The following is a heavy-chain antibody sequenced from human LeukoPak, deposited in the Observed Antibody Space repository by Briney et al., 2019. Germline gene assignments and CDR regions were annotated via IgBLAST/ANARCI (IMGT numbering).Heavy chain of an antibody. CDR3: ARALGRGRITMVRGAPSYFDY. V-gene: IGHV4-59*01. Sequence: PSETLSLTCTVSGGSISSYYWSWIRQPPGKGLEWIGYIYYSGSTNYNPSLKSRVIISVDTSKNQFSLKLGSVTAADTAVYYCARALGRGRITMVRGAPSYFDYWGQGTLVTVSS. CDR1: GGSISSYY. CDR2: IYYSGST. D-gene: IGHD3-10*01. J-gene: IGHJ4*02.